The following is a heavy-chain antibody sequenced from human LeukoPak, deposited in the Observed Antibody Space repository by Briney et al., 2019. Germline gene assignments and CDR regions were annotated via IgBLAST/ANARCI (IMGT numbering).Heavy chain of an antibody. D-gene: IGHD3-16*01. CDR1: GFTFSSSA. V-gene: IGHV3-7*03. Sequence: GSLRLSCAASGFTFSSSAMSWVRQAPGKGLEWVASINHNGNVNYYVDSVKGRLTISRDNAKNSLYLQMSNLRAEDTAVYFCARGGGLDVWGQGATVTVSS. J-gene: IGHJ6*02. CDR2: INHNGNVN. CDR3: ARGGGLDV.